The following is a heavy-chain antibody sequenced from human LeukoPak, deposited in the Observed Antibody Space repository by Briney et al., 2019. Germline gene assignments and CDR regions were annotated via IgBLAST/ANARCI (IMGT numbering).Heavy chain of an antibody. V-gene: IGHV3-48*04. J-gene: IGHJ4*02. D-gene: IGHD6-19*01. CDR3: ARGAGYSSGLYTVTYFYY. CDR1: GFPFSIYG. Sequence: PGGSLSLSCAASGFPFSIYGMSWVRHAPGKGLEGVSYISSSGSPIYYADAVKGRFTISRDNAKNSLYLEMNSLRAEDTAVYYCARGAGYSSGLYTVTYFYYWGQGTL. CDR2: ISSSGSPI.